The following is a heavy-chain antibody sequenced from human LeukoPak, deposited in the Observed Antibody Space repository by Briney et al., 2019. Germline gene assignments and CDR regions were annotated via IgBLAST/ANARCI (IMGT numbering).Heavy chain of an antibody. J-gene: IGHJ4*02. V-gene: IGHV5-51*01. CDR3: ARRSISAAGYDY. D-gene: IGHD6-13*01. CDR1: RYSFTNYW. Sequence: GESLKISCQASRYSFTNYWIGWVRQMPGRGLKCMGIIYPGDSDTRYSPSFQGQVTISADKSISTAYLQWNSLKASDTAMYYCARRSISAAGYDYWGLGTLVTVSS. CDR2: IYPGDSDT.